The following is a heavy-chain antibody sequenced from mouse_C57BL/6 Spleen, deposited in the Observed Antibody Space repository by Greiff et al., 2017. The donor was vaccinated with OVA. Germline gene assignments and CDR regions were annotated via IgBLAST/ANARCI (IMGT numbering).Heavy chain of an antibody. Sequence: EVNVVESGGDLVKPGGSLKLSCAASGFTFSSDGMSWVRQTPDKRLEWGATISSGGSYTYYPDSVKGRFTISRDNAKNTLYLQMSSLKSEDTAMYYCARRTTVGDYAMDYWGQGTSVTVSS. CDR2: ISSGGSYT. V-gene: IGHV5-6*02. CDR1: GFTFSSDG. CDR3: ARRTTVGDYAMDY. D-gene: IGHD1-1*01. J-gene: IGHJ4*01.